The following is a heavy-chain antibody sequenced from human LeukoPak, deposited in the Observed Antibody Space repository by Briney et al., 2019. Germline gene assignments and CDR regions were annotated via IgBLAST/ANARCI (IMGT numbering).Heavy chain of an antibody. J-gene: IGHJ4*02. CDR2: ISAYNGNI. CDR1: GYTFTSYG. V-gene: IGHV1-18*01. Sequence: ASVKVSCKASGYTFTSYGISWVRQAPGQGLEWMGWISAYNGNIKYAQKLQGRVTMTTDTSTSTAYMELRSLRSDDTAVYYCARAVAAAGRGEGDYWGQGTLVTVSS. D-gene: IGHD6-13*01. CDR3: ARAVAAAGRGEGDY.